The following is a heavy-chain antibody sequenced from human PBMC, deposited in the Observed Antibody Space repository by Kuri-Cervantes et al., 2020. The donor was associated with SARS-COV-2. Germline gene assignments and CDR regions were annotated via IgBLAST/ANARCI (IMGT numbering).Heavy chain of an antibody. CDR2: ISSSSSTI. CDR3: ACSSTDY. J-gene: IGHJ4*02. D-gene: IGHD6-6*01. V-gene: IGHV3-48*01. Sequence: GESLKISCAASGFTYSSYSMNWVRQAPGKGLEWVSYISSSSSTIYYADSVKGRFTISRDNAKNLLCLQMNSQRAEDRAVYYCACSSTDYWGQGTLVTVSS. CDR1: GFTYSSYS.